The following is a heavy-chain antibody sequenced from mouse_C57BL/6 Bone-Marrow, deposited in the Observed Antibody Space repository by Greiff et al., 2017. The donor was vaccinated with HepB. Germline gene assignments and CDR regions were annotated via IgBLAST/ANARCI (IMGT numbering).Heavy chain of an antibody. J-gene: IGHJ4*01. CDR3: TSLLWSPYYAMDY. D-gene: IGHD2-1*01. Sequence: EVQLQESGEGLVKPGGSLKLSCAASGFTFSSYAMSWVRQTPEKRLEWVAYISSGGDYIYYADTVKGRFTISRDNARNTLYLQMSSLKSEDTAMYYCTSLLWSPYYAMDYWGQGTSVTVSS. CDR1: GFTFSSYA. V-gene: IGHV5-9-1*02. CDR2: ISSGGDYI.